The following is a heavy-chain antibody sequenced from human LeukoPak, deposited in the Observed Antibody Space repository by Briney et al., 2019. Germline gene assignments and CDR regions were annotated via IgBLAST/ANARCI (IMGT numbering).Heavy chain of an antibody. CDR2: INPNGDST. V-gene: IGHV1-46*01. D-gene: IGHD3-10*01. Sequence: GASVKVSCKASGYTFTSYYIHWVRQAPGQRLEWMGVINPNGDSTSYAQKFQGRVTMTRDTSTSTVYMELSSLRSEDTAVHYCARSMIRGATYYFDYWGQGTLVTVSS. J-gene: IGHJ4*02. CDR3: ARSMIRGATYYFDY. CDR1: GYTFTSYY.